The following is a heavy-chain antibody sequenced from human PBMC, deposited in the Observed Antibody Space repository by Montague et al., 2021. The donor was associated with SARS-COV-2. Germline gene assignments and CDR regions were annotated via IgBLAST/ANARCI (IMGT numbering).Heavy chain of an antibody. CDR1: GFSLDSRGVG. CDR2: IYWNDDK. Sequence: PALVKPTQTLTLTCTFSGFSLDSRGVGVGWIRQPPGKALECLALIYWNDDKRYSPSLKTRLTVTKDTSKNQVVLTMTDMDPVDTATYFCAHKISGWLIEFANWGQGVLVTVSS. J-gene: IGHJ4*02. V-gene: IGHV2-5*01. CDR3: AHKISGWLIEFAN. D-gene: IGHD6-19*01.